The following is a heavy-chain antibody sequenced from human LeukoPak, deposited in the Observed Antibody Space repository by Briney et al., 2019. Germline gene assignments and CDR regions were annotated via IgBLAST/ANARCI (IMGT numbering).Heavy chain of an antibody. CDR3: AREGPYDFWSGPDN. CDR1: GFTFSSYA. Sequence: GGSLRLSCAASGFTFSSYAMHWVRQAPGKGLEWVAVISYDGSNKYYADSVKGRFTISRDNSKNTLYLQMNSLRAEDTAVYYCAREGPYDFWSGPDNWGQGTLVTVSS. CDR2: ISYDGSNK. J-gene: IGHJ4*02. V-gene: IGHV3-30-3*01. D-gene: IGHD3-3*01.